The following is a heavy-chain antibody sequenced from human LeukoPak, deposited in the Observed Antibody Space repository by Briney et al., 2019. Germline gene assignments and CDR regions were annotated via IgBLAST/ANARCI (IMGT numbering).Heavy chain of an antibody. J-gene: IGHJ3*02. Sequence: SETLSLTCAVYGGSFSGYYWSWIRQPPGKGLEWIGYIYYSGSTYYNPSLKSRVTMSVDTSKNQFSLKLSSVTAVDTAVYYCARTPVGATREGAFDIWGQGTMVTVSS. CDR2: IYYSGST. V-gene: IGHV4-34*01. CDR1: GGSFSGYY. CDR3: ARTPVGATREGAFDI. D-gene: IGHD1-26*01.